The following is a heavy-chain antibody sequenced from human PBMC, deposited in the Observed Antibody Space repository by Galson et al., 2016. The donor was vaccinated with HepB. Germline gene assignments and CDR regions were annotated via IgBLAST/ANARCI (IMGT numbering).Heavy chain of an antibody. CDR3: ATTGGTFGDPDYFDY. CDR2: ISSGSGYI. V-gene: IGHV3-21*01. D-gene: IGHD2-21*02. CDR1: GDTFRSST. J-gene: IGHJ4*02. Sequence: SLRLSCAGSGDTFRSSTINWVRQAPGKGLEWVSAISSGSGYIWYADSVRGRFTIARDNAKRSVYLQMNSLRAEDTAVYYCATTGGTFGDPDYFDYWGQGTLVTVSS.